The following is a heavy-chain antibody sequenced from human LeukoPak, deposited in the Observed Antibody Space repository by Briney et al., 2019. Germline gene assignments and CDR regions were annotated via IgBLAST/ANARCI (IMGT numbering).Heavy chain of an antibody. CDR1: GGSISSGDSF. J-gene: IGHJ4*02. V-gene: IGHV4-30-4*01. CDR2: TNYSGST. D-gene: IGHD2-8*01. Sequence: PSETLSLTCTVSGGSISSGDSFWSWIRQAPGKGLEWIGYTNYSGSTYYNPSLKSRLLISADMSKNQFSLKLSSVTAADTAVYYCARWLMVYVFNYFDSWGQGTLVTVSS. CDR3: ARWLMVYVFNYFDS.